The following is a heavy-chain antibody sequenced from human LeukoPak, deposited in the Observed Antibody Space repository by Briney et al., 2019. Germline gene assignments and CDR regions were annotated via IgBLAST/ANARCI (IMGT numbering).Heavy chain of an antibody. CDR1: GFTFSTYG. Sequence: PGGSLTLSCAASGFTFSTYGMSWVRQAPSKELEWVAGITGGGGSMFYADSVKGRFTISRDTSKNTLYLQMNSLRAEDTAVYYCANDPGRSYWGQGTLVTVSS. J-gene: IGHJ4*02. V-gene: IGHV3-23*01. CDR3: ANDPGRSY. CDR2: ITGGGGSM.